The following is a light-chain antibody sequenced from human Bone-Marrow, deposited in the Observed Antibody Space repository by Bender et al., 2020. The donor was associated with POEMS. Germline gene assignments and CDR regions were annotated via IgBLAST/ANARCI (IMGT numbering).Light chain of an antibody. CDR2: RND. CDR1: SSTIGISY. J-gene: IGLJ2*01. Sequence: QSVLTQPPSASGTPGQQVTISCSGSSSTIGISYVFWYQQLPGTAPKLLIYRNDQRPSGVPDRFSGSKSGTSASLTISGLQAEDEADYYCSSYTSSTTLVFGGGTKLTVL. V-gene: IGLV1-47*01. CDR3: SSYTSSTTLV.